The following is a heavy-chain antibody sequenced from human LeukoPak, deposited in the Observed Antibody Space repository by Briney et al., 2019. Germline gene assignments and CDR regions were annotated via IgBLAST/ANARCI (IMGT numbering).Heavy chain of an antibody. V-gene: IGHV3-30-3*01. CDR1: AFTLSIYA. CDR3: ARGRVGATTGDTFDI. D-gene: IGHD1-26*01. J-gene: IGHJ3*02. CDR2: ISYDGGNG. Sequence: PGGSLRLSCAASAFTLSIYAMDWVRQARGKGLEWVAAISYDGGNGYSADSVDGLFTFSRDNSKNTLYLQMNSLRVENAAVYYCARGRVGATTGDTFDIWGQGTMVAVAS.